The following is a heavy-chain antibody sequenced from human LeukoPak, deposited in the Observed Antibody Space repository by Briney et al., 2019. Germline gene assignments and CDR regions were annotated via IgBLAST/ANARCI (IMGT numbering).Heavy chain of an antibody. CDR3: ARSDALDI. J-gene: IGHJ3*02. CDR1: GFTFSSYT. Sequence: GGSLRLSCAASGFTFSSYTMSWVRQAPGQGLEWVSYISGITSTIYYADSVKGRFSISRDNAKNSLYLQMNSLRAEDTAVYYCARSDALDIWGQGTMVTVSS. CDR2: ISGITSTI. V-gene: IGHV3-48*04.